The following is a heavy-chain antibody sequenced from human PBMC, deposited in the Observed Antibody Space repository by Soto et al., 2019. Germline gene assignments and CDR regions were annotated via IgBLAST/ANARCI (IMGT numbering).Heavy chain of an antibody. V-gene: IGHV3-7*01. CDR3: ARPRGEA. CDR1: GFTFSSYL. D-gene: IGHD3-10*01. CDR2: IKQDGSEK. J-gene: IGHJ4*02. Sequence: GGSLILSWASAGFTFSSYLMSWVRPAPGKGLEWVANIKQDGSEKYYVDSVKGRFTISRDTAKNSLYLQMNSLRAEDTAVYYCARPRGEAWGQGTLVTVSS.